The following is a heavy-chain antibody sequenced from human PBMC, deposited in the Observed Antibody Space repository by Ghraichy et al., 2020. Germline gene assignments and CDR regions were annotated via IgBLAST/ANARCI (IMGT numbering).Heavy chain of an antibody. D-gene: IGHD6-25*01. CDR2: IYYSGST. Sequence: SETLSLTCTVSGGSISSYYWSWIRQPPGKGLEWIGYIYYSGSTNYNPSLKSRVTISVDTSKNQFSLKLSSVTAADTAVYYCARGRRLPRGEVLYYMDVWGKGTTVTVSS. CDR1: GGSISSYY. V-gene: IGHV4-59*01. CDR3: ARGRRLPRGEVLYYMDV. J-gene: IGHJ6*03.